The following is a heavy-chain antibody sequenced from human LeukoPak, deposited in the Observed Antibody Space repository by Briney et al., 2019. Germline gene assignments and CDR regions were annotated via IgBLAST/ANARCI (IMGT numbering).Heavy chain of an antibody. V-gene: IGHV3-7*01. CDR3: ARGGQYHY. CDR1: GFTFSNYW. J-gene: IGHJ4*02. D-gene: IGHD1-26*01. Sequence: GGSLRLSCAASGFTFSNYWTTWVRQAPGKGLEWVANIKEDGSEKYYVDSVEGRFTISRDNAENSLYLQMNSLRAEDTAVYYCARGGQYHYWGQGTLVTVSS. CDR2: IKEDGSEK.